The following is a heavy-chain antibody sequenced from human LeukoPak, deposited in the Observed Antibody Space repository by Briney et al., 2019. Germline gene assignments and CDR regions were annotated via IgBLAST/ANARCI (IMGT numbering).Heavy chain of an antibody. Sequence: AGGSLTLSCAASGFTFSNYYMSWIRQAPGKGLEWIAYITSSGSTTNYADSVKRRFTIARDTTKHSVVLQMNSLRAEDTALYYFTGERRTSYHVFEYWSQGTVVTVYS. V-gene: IGHV3-11*01. D-gene: IGHD3-16*02. CDR2: ITSSGSTT. J-gene: IGHJ4*02. CDR3: TGERRTSYHVFEY. CDR1: GFTFSNYY.